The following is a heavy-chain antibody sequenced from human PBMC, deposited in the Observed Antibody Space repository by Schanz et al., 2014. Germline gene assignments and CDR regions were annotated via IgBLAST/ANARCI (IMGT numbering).Heavy chain of an antibody. CDR3: AKGRFGELSAFDI. CDR1: GFTFSSYA. J-gene: IGHJ3*02. Sequence: EVQLLESGGGLVQPGGSLRLSCAASGFTFSSYAMSWVRQAPGKGLEWVSAISGGGGTTYYADSVKGRFTISRDNSKNTLYLQMNSLSPEDTAVYYCAKGRFGELSAFDIWGQGTMVTVSS. D-gene: IGHD3-10*01. CDR2: ISGGGGTT. V-gene: IGHV3-23*01.